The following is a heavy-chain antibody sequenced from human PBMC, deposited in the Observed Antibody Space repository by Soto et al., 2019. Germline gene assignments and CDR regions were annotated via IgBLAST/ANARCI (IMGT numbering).Heavy chain of an antibody. J-gene: IGHJ5*02. CDR1: GFTFSSYA. V-gene: IGHV3-30-3*01. Sequence: QVQLVESGGGVVQPGRSLRLSCAASGFTFSSYAMHWVRQAPGKGLEWVAVISYDGSNKYYADSVKGRFTISRDNSKNTLYLQMNSLRAEDTAVYYCARGSGSSSWKYNWFDPWGQGTLVTVSS. CDR2: ISYDGSNK. CDR3: ARGSGSSSWKYNWFDP. D-gene: IGHD6-13*01.